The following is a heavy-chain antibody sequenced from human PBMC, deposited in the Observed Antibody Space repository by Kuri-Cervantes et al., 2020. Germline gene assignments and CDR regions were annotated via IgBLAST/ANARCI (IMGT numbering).Heavy chain of an antibody. J-gene: IGHJ4*02. CDR3: ARDSPSMVRGVIIPHFDY. CDR1: GYTFTSYG. D-gene: IGHD3-10*01. V-gene: IGHV7-4-1*02. Sequence: ASVKVSCKASGYTFTSYGISWVRQAPGQGLEWMGWINTNTGNPTYAQGFTGRFVFSLDTSVSTAYLQISSLKAEDTAVYYCARDSPSMVRGVIIPHFDYWGQGTLVTVSS. CDR2: INTNTGNP.